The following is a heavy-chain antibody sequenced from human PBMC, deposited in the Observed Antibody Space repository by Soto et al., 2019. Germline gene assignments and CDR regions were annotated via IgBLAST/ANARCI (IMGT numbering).Heavy chain of an antibody. J-gene: IGHJ4*02. CDR2: FDPEDGET. D-gene: IGHD3-10*01. CDR3: ATVGSGSYYGEYTPLHLGMDY. V-gene: IGHV1-24*01. Sequence: ASVKGSFKVSGYTLTEFFMHWWRQAPGKGLEWMGGFDPEDGETIYAQKFQGRVTMTEDTSTDTAYMELSSLRSEDTAVYYCATVGSGSYYGEYTPLHLGMDYWGQGTLVTVSS. CDR1: GYTLTEFF.